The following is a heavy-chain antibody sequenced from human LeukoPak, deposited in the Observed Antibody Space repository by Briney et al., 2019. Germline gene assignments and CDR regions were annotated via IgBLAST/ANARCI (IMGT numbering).Heavy chain of an antibody. CDR2: IYPGASDT. CDR1: GYSFDTYW. Sequence: GESLKISCKGSGYSFDTYWIGWVRQMPGKGLEWMGIIYPGASDTRYRPSFQGQVTISADKSISTAYLQWRSLKASDTAMYYCARRDARHDAFDVWGQGTMVTVAS. CDR3: ARRDARHDAFDV. J-gene: IGHJ3*01. V-gene: IGHV5-51*01.